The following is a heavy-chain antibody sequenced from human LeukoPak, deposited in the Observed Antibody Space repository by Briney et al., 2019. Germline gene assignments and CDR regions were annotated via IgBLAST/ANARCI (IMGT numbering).Heavy chain of an antibody. J-gene: IGHJ4*02. Sequence: SETLSLTCTVSGGSVSSGSYYWSWIRQPPGKGLEWIGYIYYSGSTNYNPSLKSRVTISVDTSKNQFSLKLSSVTAADTAVYYCARVFRRDGYFDYWGQGTLVTVSS. CDR1: GGSVSSGSYY. CDR2: IYYSGST. CDR3: ARVFRRDGYFDY. D-gene: IGHD5-24*01. V-gene: IGHV4-61*01.